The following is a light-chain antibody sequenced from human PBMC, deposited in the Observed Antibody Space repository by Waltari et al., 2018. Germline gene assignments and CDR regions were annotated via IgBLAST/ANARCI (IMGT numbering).Light chain of an antibody. Sequence: ETVMTQSPATMSVSPGDRATLSCRASQNVGTNVAWYQQKPGQAPRLLIYAASTRASDIPTRFRGSASGTEFTFTLSSLQSEAFVVYYCQQYDKWPPFSFGQWP. CDR3: QQYDKWPPFS. V-gene: IGKV3-15*01. J-gene: IGKJ2*03. CDR2: AAS. CDR1: QNVGTN.